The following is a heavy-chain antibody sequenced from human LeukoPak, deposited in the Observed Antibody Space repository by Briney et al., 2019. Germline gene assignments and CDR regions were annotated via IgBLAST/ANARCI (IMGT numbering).Heavy chain of an antibody. CDR1: GYTFTSYG. CDR3: AVAVAGQSGVIENPDY. CDR2: ISAYNGNT. Sequence: ASVKVSCKASGYTFTSYGISWVRQAPGQGLEWMGWISAYNGNTNYAQKLQGGVTMTTDTSTSTAYMELRSLRSDDTAVYYCAVAVAGQSGVIENPDYWGQGTLVTVSS. D-gene: IGHD6-19*01. J-gene: IGHJ4*02. V-gene: IGHV1-18*01.